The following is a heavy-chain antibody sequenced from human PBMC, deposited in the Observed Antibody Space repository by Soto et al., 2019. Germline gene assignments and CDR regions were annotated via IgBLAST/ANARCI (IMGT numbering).Heavy chain of an antibody. CDR1: GFTFSSYS. Sequence: GGSLRLSCAASGFTFSSYSMNWVRQAPGKGLEWVSSISSSSSYIYYADSVKGRFTISRDNAKNSLYLQMNSLRAKDTAVYYCARDRQQLAYFDYWGQGTLVTVSS. V-gene: IGHV3-21*01. CDR3: ARDRQQLAYFDY. J-gene: IGHJ4*02. CDR2: ISSSSSYI. D-gene: IGHD6-13*01.